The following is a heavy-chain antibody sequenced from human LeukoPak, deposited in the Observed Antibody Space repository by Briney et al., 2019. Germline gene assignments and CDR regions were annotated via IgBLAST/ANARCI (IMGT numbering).Heavy chain of an antibody. CDR1: GYTFTSYG. D-gene: IGHD3-3*01. Sequence: GASVKVSCKASGYTFTSYGISWVRQAPGQGLEWMGGIIPIFGTANYAQKFQGRVTITADESTSTAYMELSSLRSEDTAVYYCASSITIFGVVIEHDALDIWGQGTMVTVSS. CDR2: IIPIFGTA. CDR3: ASSITIFGVVIEHDALDI. J-gene: IGHJ3*02. V-gene: IGHV1-69*13.